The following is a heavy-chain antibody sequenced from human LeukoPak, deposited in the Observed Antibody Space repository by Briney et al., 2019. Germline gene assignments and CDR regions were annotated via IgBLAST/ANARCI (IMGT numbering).Heavy chain of an antibody. J-gene: IGHJ4*02. CDR3: AKDAQRGFDYSNSLEY. D-gene: IGHD4-11*01. V-gene: IGHV3-33*06. CDR2: ICSDGSNK. CDR1: GLTFSHYG. Sequence: PERSLRLSCLASGLTFSHYGLHWVRPAPGKGLEWVAVICSDGSNKYYGVSVKGRFIICRDDSQNTISMQMNSLRSEDTGVYYCAKDAQRGFDYSNSLEYSGQGSLVIVSS.